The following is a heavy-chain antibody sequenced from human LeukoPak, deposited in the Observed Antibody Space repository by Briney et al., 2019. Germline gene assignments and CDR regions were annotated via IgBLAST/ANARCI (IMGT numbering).Heavy chain of an antibody. Sequence: SETLSLTCTVSGGSITNYYWSWIRQPPGKGLEWIGFSYYNGNTNYNPSLKSRVTMSVDTSKNQFSLKLSSVTAADTAVYYCASFSSHFDYWGQGTLVTVSS. CDR1: GGSITNYY. D-gene: IGHD6-13*01. J-gene: IGHJ4*02. CDR3: ASFSSHFDY. V-gene: IGHV4-59*12. CDR2: SYYNGNT.